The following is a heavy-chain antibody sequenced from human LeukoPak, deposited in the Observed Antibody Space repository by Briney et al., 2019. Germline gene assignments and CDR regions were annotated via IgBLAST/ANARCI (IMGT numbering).Heavy chain of an antibody. J-gene: IGHJ4*02. V-gene: IGHV3-74*01. Sequence: GGSLRLSCAASGFTFSSYWMHWVRQAPGKGLVWVSRINSDGSSTSYADSVKGRFTISRDNSKNTLYLQMGSLRAEDMAVYYCARDLGIGYSSSSPSGYWGQGTLVTVSS. CDR1: GFTFSSYW. CDR3: ARDLGIGYSSSSPSGY. D-gene: IGHD6-13*01. CDR2: INSDGSST.